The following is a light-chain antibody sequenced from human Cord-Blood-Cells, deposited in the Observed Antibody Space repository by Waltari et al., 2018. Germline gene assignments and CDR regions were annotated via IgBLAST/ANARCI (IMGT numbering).Light chain of an antibody. CDR2: AAS. CDR3: QQSYSTLFT. J-gene: IGKJ3*01. CDR1: KSISSY. Sequence: DIQMTQSPSSLSASVGDRVTITCWASKSISSYLNWYQQKPGKAPKLLIYAASSLQSGVPSRFSGSGSGTDFTLTISSLQPEDFATYYCQQSYSTLFTFGPGTKVDIK. V-gene: IGKV1-39*01.